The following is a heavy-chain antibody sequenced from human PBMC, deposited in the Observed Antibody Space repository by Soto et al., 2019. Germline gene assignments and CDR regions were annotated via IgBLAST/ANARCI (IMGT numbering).Heavy chain of an antibody. CDR3: ARAPSFFDS. CDR2: ISDSGST. J-gene: IGHJ4*02. CDR1: GGSISGGGYY. V-gene: IGHV4-30-4*01. Sequence: QVQLQESGPGLVKPSQTLSLTCTVSGGSISGGGYYWSWIRQPPGKGLEWLGYISDSGSTYYNPSLDSRIAMSLDTSKNQFSLTLTSVTAADTAVYYCARAPSFFDSWGQGTLVTVSS. D-gene: IGHD3-16*02.